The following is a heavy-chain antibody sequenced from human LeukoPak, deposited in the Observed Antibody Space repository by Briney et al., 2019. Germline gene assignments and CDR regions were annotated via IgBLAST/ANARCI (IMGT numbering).Heavy chain of an antibody. J-gene: IGHJ4*02. CDR1: GGSISSYY. Sequence: TSETLSLTCTVSGGSISSYYWSWIRQPPGKGLEWIGYIYYSGSTNYSPSHKSRVTISVDTSKNQFSLKLSSVTAADTAVYYCARTGYSGYDFDYWGQGTLVTVSS. CDR3: ARTGYSGYDFDY. D-gene: IGHD5-12*01. CDR2: IYYSGST. V-gene: IGHV4-59*01.